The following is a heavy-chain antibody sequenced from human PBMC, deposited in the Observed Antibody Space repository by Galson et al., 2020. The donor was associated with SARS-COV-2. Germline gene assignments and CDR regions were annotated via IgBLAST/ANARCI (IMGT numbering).Heavy chain of an antibody. V-gene: IGHV3-21*01. Sequence: GESLKISCAASGFTFSSYSMNWVRQAPGKGLEWVSSISSSSSYIYYADSVKGRFTISRDNAKNSLYLQMNSLRAEDTAVYYCARDWGNEWLDYYYYYYMDVWGKGTTVTISS. D-gene: IGHD6-19*01. CDR3: ARDWGNEWLDYYYYYYMDV. J-gene: IGHJ6*03. CDR1: GFTFSSYS. CDR2: ISSSSSYI.